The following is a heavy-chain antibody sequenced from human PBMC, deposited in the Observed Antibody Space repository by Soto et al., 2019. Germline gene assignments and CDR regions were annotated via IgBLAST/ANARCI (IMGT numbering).Heavy chain of an antibody. D-gene: IGHD6-6*01. Sequence: QVQLQQWGAGLLKPSETLSLTCAVYGGSFSGYYWSWIRQPPGKGLEWIGEINHSGSTNYNPSLKSRVTISVDTSKKQFSLKLSSVTAADTAVYYCARGRVVAARRDGSYPPGDWGQGTLVTVSS. CDR1: GGSFSGYY. CDR3: ARGRVVAARRDGSYPPGD. J-gene: IGHJ4*02. V-gene: IGHV4-34*01. CDR2: INHSGST.